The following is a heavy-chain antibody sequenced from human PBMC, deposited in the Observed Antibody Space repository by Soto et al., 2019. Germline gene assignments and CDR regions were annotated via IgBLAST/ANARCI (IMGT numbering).Heavy chain of an antibody. CDR2: ISGSGGST. V-gene: IGHV3-23*01. Sequence: GASLRLSCAASGFTFSSYAMSWVRQAPGKGLEWVSAISGSGGSTYYADSVKGRFTISRDNSKNTLYLQMNSLRAEDTAVYYCAKVTSSGYYPFDYWGQGTLVTVSS. D-gene: IGHD3-22*01. CDR3: AKVTSSGYYPFDY. CDR1: GFTFSSYA. J-gene: IGHJ4*02.